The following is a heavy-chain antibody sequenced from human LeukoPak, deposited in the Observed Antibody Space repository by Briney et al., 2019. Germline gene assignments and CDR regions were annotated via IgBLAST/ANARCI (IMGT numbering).Heavy chain of an antibody. CDR1: GFTFSSYA. V-gene: IGHV3-23*01. J-gene: IGHJ6*03. CDR3: AKPERGYLLYYYMDV. CDR2: ISGSGGST. Sequence: GGSLRLSCAASGFTFSSYAMSWVRQAPGKGLEWVSAISGSGGSTYYADSVKGRFSISRDNSKNTLYLQMNSLRAEDTAVYYCAKPERGYLLYYYMDVWGKGTTVTVSS. D-gene: IGHD3-3*01.